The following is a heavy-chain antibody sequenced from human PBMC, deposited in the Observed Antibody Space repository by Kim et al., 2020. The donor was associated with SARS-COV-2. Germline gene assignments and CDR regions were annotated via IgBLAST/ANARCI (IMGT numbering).Heavy chain of an antibody. CDR3: ARDLFGGLGATPEYGMDV. CDR2: IIPIFGTA. CDR1: GGTFSSYA. Sequence: SVKVSCKASGGTFSSYAISWVRQAPGQGLEWMGGIIPIFGTANYAQKFQRRVTITADESTSTAYMELSSLRSEDTAVYYCARDLFGGLGATPEYGMDVWGQGTTVTVSS. J-gene: IGHJ6*02. D-gene: IGHD1-26*01. V-gene: IGHV1-69*13.